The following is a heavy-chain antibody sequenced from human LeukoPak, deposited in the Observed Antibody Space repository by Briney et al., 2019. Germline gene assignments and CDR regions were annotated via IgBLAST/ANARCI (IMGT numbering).Heavy chain of an antibody. CDR3: ARRSGVGASPFDY. D-gene: IGHD1-26*01. V-gene: IGHV4-39*01. Sequence: SETLSLTCTVSGGSISSSSYYWGWIRQPPGKGLEWIGTIYYSGSTYYNPSLKSRVTISVDTSKNQFSLKLSSVTAADKAVYFCARRSGVGASPFDYWGQGTLVTVSS. J-gene: IGHJ4*02. CDR2: IYYSGST. CDR1: GGSISSSSYY.